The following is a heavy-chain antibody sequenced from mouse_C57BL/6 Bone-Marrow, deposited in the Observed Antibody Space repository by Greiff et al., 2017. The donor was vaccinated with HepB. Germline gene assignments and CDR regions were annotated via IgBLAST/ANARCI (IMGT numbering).Heavy chain of an antibody. Sequence: QVHVKQSGAELVKPGASVKLSCKASGYTFTEYTIHWVKQRSGQGLEWIGWFYPGSGSIKYNEKFKDKATLTADKSSSTVYMELSRLTSEVSAVYFCARHEGIYYGMDYWGQGTSVTVSS. J-gene: IGHJ4*01. V-gene: IGHV1-62-2*01. CDR2: FYPGSGSI. CDR3: ARHEGIYYGMDY. CDR1: GYTFTEYT.